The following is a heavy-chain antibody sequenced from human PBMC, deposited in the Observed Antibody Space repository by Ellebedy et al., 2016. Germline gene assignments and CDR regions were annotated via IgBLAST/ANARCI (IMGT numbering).Heavy chain of an antibody. Sequence: WGSLRLSCAASGFTFSSYCTSSVPHAPGKGLESVANIKQVGSDKNFVDAVKGRFAISRDNADNSLYLQINSLGVEDTAVYYCATSRSLDYWGQGTLVTVSS. CDR1: GFTFSSYC. CDR2: IKQVGSDK. D-gene: IGHD1-26*01. CDR3: ATSRSLDY. V-gene: IGHV3-7*03. J-gene: IGHJ4*02.